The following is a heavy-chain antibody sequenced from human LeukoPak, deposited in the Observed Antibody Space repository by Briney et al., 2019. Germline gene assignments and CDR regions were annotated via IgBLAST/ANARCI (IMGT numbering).Heavy chain of an antibody. D-gene: IGHD3-22*01. V-gene: IGHV4-59*01. CDR1: GGSISSYY. J-gene: IGHJ4*02. Sequence: SETLSLTCTVSGGSISSYYWSWIRQPPGKGLEWIGYIYYSGSTNYNPSLKSRVTISVDTSKNQFSLKLSSVTAADPAVYCCARERSYYVSRGYVYYFDYWGQGTLVTVSS. CDR2: IYYSGST. CDR3: ARERSYYVSRGYVYYFDY.